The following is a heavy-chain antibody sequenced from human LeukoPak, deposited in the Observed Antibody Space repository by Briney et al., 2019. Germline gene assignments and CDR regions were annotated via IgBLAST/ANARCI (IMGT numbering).Heavy chain of an antibody. V-gene: IGHV4-59*01. CDR1: GGSISSYY. J-gene: IGHJ4*02. CDR2: IYYSGST. D-gene: IGHD5-24*01. Sequence: PSETLSLTCTVSGGSISSYYWSWIRQPPGKGLEWIGSIYYSGSTNYNPSLKSRVTISVDTSKNQFSLKLSPVTAADTAVYYCARGDNYIGYWGQGTPVTVSS. CDR3: ARGDNYIGY.